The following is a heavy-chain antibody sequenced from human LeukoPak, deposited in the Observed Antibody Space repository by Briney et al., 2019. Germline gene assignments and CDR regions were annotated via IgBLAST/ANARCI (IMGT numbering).Heavy chain of an antibody. CDR1: GYTFSGHY. D-gene: IGHD2-21*02. J-gene: IGHJ5*02. Sequence: ASVKVSCKASGYTFSGHYMHWARQAPGQGLEWMGWINPNTGRTEYAQKFQGRVTMTRDTSISTAYMDLSRLRSDDTAVYYCARDAELAYCGGDCYSGWFDPWGQGTLVTVSS. CDR2: INPNTGRT. CDR3: ARDAELAYCGGDCYSGWFDP. V-gene: IGHV1-2*02.